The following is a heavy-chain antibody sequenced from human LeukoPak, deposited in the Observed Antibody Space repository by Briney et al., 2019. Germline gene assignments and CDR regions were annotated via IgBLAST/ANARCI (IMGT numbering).Heavy chain of an antibody. CDR3: AGSITATGDH. CDR2: INPNSGGT. V-gene: IGHV1-2*02. Sequence: ASVKVSCKASGYTFTDYSIHWVRQAPGQGLEWVGWINPNSGGTKYAQKFQGRVTMTRETSISTAYMELSTLNSDDTAVYFCAGSITATGDHWGQGTLVTVSS. CDR1: GYTFTDYS. D-gene: IGHD6-13*01. J-gene: IGHJ4*02.